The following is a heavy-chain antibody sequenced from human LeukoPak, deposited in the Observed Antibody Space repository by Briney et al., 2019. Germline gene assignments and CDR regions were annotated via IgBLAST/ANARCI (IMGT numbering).Heavy chain of an antibody. CDR1: GGSINTHY. J-gene: IGHJ5*02. CDR2: VFYTGSS. D-gene: IGHD3-10*01. V-gene: IGHV4-59*11. Sequence: SETLSLTCTVSGGSINTHYWSWIRQPPGKGLEWIGHVFYTGSSNYNPSLKSRVRMSLDRPKNQFFLRLTSVTAADTAVYFCARAGPWQIDPWGQGTLVTVSS. CDR3: ARAGPWQIDP.